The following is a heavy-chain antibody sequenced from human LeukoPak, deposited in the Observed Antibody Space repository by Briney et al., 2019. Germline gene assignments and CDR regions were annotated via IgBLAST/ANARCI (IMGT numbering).Heavy chain of an antibody. J-gene: IGHJ4*02. CDR2: INTNTGNP. CDR3: ARAAASDY. CDR1: GYTFTSYA. Sequence: ASVKVSCKASGYTFTSYAMNWVRRAPGQGLERMGWINTNTGNPTYAQGFTGRFVFSLDTSVSTAYLQISSLKAEDTAVYYCARAAASDYWGQGTLVTVSS. V-gene: IGHV7-4-1*02. D-gene: IGHD2-15*01.